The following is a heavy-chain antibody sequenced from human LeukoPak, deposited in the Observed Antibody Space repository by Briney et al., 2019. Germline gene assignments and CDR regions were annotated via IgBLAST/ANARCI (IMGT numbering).Heavy chain of an antibody. CDR1: GGSISSYY. Sequence: SETLSLTCTVSGGSISSYYWSWIRQLPGKGLEWIGYIYNSGSTYYNPSLKSRVAISVDTSKKQFSLKMSSVTAADTAVYYCARTDSSGYYCNFWGQGTLVTVSS. CDR3: ARTDSSGYYCNF. CDR2: IYNSGST. V-gene: IGHV4-59*06. J-gene: IGHJ4*02. D-gene: IGHD3-22*01.